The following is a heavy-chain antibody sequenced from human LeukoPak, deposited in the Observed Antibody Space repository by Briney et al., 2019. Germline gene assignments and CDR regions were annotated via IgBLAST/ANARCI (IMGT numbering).Heavy chain of an antibody. Sequence: PGGSLRLSCAASGFTFTRNYMSWVRQAPGKGLEWVSVIYAGGSTYYVDPVKGRFTMSRDNSRNTVYLQIDSLRPDDTAVYYCARDLVSSGWSPAFDTWGQGTLVIVSS. CDR2: IYAGGST. D-gene: IGHD6-19*01. CDR1: GFTFTRNY. J-gene: IGHJ5*02. CDR3: ARDLVSSGWSPAFDT. V-gene: IGHV3-53*01.